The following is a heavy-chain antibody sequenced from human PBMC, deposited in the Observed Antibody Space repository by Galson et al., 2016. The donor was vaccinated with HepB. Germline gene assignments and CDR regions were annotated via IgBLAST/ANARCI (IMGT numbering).Heavy chain of an antibody. J-gene: IGHJ4*02. CDR2: ISTSSTYI. D-gene: IGHD2-21*02. CDR3: AREAGSAATANPHFDS. CDR1: GFSFSSYS. Sequence: SLRLSCAASGFSFSSYSMNWVRQAPGKGLEYVASISTSSTYIYYADAVRGRFTISRDNAENSLFLQMNSLRAEDTAVYYCAREAGSAATANPHFDSWGQGVLVTVSS. V-gene: IGHV3-21*01.